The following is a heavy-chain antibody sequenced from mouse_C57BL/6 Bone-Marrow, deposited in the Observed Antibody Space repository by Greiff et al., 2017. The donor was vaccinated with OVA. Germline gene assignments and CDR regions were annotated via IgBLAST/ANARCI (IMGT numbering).Heavy chain of an antibody. V-gene: IGHV1-82*01. CDR3: ARSSITTGFDY. J-gene: IGHJ2*01. Sequence: QVQLKESGPELVKPGASVKISCKASGYAFSSSWMNWVKQRPGQGLEWIGRIYPGDGDTNYNGKFKGKATLTADKSSSTAYMQLSSLPSEDSAVYFCARSSITTGFDYWGQGTTLTVSS. D-gene: IGHD1-2*01. CDR1: GYAFSSSW. CDR2: IYPGDGDT.